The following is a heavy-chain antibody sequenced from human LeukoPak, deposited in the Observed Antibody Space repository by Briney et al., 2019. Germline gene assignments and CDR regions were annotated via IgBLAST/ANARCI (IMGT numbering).Heavy chain of an antibody. CDR2: IRYSGST. V-gene: IGHV4-39*01. CDR3: ADYDFWSGFYYMDV. Sequence: SETLSLTCTVSGGSISSSSYYWGWIRQPPGKGLEWIGSIRYSGSTYYNPSLKSRVTISVDTSKNQFSLKLSSVTAADTAVYYCADYDFWSGFYYMDVWGKGTTVTVSS. J-gene: IGHJ6*03. D-gene: IGHD3-3*01. CDR1: GGSISSSSYY.